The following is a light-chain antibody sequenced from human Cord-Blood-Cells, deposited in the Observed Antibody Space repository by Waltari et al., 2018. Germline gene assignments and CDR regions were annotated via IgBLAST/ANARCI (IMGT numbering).Light chain of an antibody. CDR3: QQYYSTPLT. V-gene: IGKV4-1*01. Sequence: DIVLTQSPDSLAVSLGERATINSQSSQSVLYSSNNKNYLAWYQQKPGQPPKLLIYWASTRESGVPDRFSGSGSGTDFTLTNSSLQAEDVAVYYCQQYYSTPLTFGGGTKVEIK. CDR1: QSVLYSSNNKNY. CDR2: WAS. J-gene: IGKJ4*01.